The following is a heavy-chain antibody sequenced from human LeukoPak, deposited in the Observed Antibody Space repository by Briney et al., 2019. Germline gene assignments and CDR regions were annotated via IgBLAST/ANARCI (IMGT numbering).Heavy chain of an antibody. J-gene: IGHJ4*02. Sequence: SETLSLTCAVYGGSFSGYYWSWIRQPPGKGQEWIGEINHSGSTNYNPSLKSRVTISVDTSKNQFSLKLSSVTAADTAVYYCARGRRKGGYSYGSGGIRPYYFDYWGQGTLVTVSS. V-gene: IGHV4-34*01. CDR3: ARGRRKGGYSYGSGGIRPYYFDY. CDR2: INHSGST. D-gene: IGHD5-18*01. CDR1: GGSFSGYY.